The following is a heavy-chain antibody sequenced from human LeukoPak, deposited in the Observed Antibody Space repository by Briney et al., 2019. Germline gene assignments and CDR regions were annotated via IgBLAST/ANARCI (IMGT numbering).Heavy chain of an antibody. CDR3: ASRRGWC. V-gene: IGHV3-48*01. D-gene: IGHD6-19*01. CDR2: ISSSSTI. J-gene: IGHJ4*02. Sequence: GGSLRLSCAASGFTFSSYSMDWVRQAPGKGLEWVSYISSSSTIYYADSVKGRFTISRDNAKNSLYLQMNSLRAEDTAVYYCASRRGWCWGQGTLVTVSS. CDR1: GFTFSSYS.